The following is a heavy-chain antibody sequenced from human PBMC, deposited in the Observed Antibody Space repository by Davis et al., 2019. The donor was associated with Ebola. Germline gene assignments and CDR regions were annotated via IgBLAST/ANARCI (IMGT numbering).Heavy chain of an antibody. J-gene: IGHJ4*02. V-gene: IGHV3-23*01. CDR1: GFTFSSYA. D-gene: IGHD1-7*01. CDR3: ARPGGTTPL. CDR2: ISGSGGST. Sequence: GGSLRLSCAASGFTFSSYAMHWVRQAPGKGLEWVSAISGSGGSTYYADSVKGRFTISRDNSKNTLYLQMNSLKASDTAMYYCARPGGTTPLWGQGTLVTVSS.